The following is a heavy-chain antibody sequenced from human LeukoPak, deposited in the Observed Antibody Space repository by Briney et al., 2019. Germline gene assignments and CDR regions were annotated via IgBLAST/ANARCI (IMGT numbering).Heavy chain of an antibody. CDR3: ARDGDY. CDR1: GFTFSSYE. Sequence: GGSLRLSCAASGFTFSSYEMNWVRHATGKGLEWVSYISSSGSNIFYADSVKRRFPISRENAKHSVYLQMNSVRAGDTGVFYCARDGDYWGQGTLVTVSS. J-gene: IGHJ4*02. CDR2: ISSSGSNI. V-gene: IGHV3-48*03.